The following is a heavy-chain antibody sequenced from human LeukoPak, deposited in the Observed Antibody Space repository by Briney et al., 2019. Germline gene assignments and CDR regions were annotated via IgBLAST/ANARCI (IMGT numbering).Heavy chain of an antibody. CDR2: ITSGSSTI. J-gene: IGHJ3*02. CDR3: VRAATGTLGAFDI. V-gene: IGHV3-48*02. CDR1: GFTFSSYN. Sequence: GGSLRLSCAASGFTFSSYNMNWVRQAPGKGLEWISHITSGSSTINYADSVKGRFTISRDNAKNSLYLQMNSLRDEETAVYYCVRAATGTLGAFDIWGQGTLVTISS. D-gene: IGHD1-1*01.